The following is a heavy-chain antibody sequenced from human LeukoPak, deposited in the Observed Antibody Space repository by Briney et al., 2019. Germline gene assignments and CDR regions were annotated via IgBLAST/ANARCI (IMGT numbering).Heavy chain of an antibody. J-gene: IGHJ5*01. D-gene: IGHD3-16*01. CDR3: ARDGGFGGPGGDNWFDS. CDR1: GFTVSAKY. CDR2: IYSDGGT. V-gene: IGHV3-66*02. Sequence: PGGSLRLSCAASGFTVSAKYMSWVRQGPGKGLDGISSIYSDGGTNYADSVKGRFTISRDNSKNTLYLQMNSLRPEDTAVYYCARDGGFGGPGGDNWFDSWGQGALVTVSS.